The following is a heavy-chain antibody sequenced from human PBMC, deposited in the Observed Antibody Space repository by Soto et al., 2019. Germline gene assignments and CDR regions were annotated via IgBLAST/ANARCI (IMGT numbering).Heavy chain of an antibody. CDR1: GDSVSRNSGA. CDR3: ARGIPDLYYYGMDV. Sequence: SQTLSLTCAISGDSVSRNSGAWNWIRQSPSRGLEWLGRTYYRSKWYTDYALSVKSRITTNPETSKNQFSLQLNSVTPEDTAVYYCARGIPDLYYYGMDVWGQGTTVTVSS. CDR2: TYYRSKWYT. J-gene: IGHJ6*02. V-gene: IGHV6-1*01. D-gene: IGHD2-21*01.